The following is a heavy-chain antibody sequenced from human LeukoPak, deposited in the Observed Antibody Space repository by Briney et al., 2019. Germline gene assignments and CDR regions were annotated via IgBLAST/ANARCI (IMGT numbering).Heavy chain of an antibody. Sequence: ASVKDSCKASGYTFTGYYMHWVRQAPGQELEWMGWINPNSGGTNYEQKFQGWLTMTSDTAISTAYIDLRRLRSDDTAVDYYARGEKWLGDYFDFWGQGTLVTVSS. J-gene: IGHJ4*02. CDR2: INPNSGGT. D-gene: IGHD6-19*01. CDR1: GYTFTGYY. V-gene: IGHV1-2*04. CDR3: ARGEKWLGDYFDF.